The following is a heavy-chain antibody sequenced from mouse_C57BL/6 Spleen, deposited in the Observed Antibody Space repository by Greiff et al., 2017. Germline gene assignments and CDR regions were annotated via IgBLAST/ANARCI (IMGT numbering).Heavy chain of an antibody. CDR1: GYTFTSYW. D-gene: IGHD1-1*01. Sequence: QVQLQQPGAELVKPGASVKLSCKASGYTFTSYWMQWVKQRPGQGLEWIGEIDPSDSYTNYNQKFKGKATLTVDTSSSTAYMQLSSLTSEDSAVYDCARDGSSYFDYWGQGTTLTVSS. CDR2: IDPSDSYT. J-gene: IGHJ2*01. CDR3: ARDGSSYFDY. V-gene: IGHV1-50*01.